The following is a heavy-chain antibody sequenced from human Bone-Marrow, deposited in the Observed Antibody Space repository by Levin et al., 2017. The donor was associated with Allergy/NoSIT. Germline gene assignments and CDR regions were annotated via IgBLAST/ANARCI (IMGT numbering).Heavy chain of an antibody. CDR1: GFTFRSYW. CDR2: IKQDGSEK. Sequence: GGSLSLSCEASGFTFRSYWMSWVRQAPGKGLEWVANIKQDGSEKYYVDSVKGRFTISKDNAKNSLYLQMNSVRAEDTAVYYCARVRHYYDSSGYYYYYGVDVWGQGTTVTVSS. J-gene: IGHJ6*02. V-gene: IGHV3-7*01. D-gene: IGHD3-22*01. CDR3: ARVRHYYDSSGYYYYYGVDV.